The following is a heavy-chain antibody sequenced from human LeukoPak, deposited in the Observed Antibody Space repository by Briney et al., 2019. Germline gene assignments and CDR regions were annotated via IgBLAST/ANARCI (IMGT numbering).Heavy chain of an antibody. V-gene: IGHV3-66*02. CDR2: IYSGGST. CDR3: ARDEWELLRAY. Sequence: GGSLRLSCAASGFTVRSNYMSWVRRAPGKGLEWVSIIYSGGSTYYADSVKGRFTISRDNSKNTLYLQMNSLRVEDTAVYYCARDEWELLRAYWGQGTLVTVSS. CDR1: GFTVRSNY. D-gene: IGHD1-26*01. J-gene: IGHJ4*02.